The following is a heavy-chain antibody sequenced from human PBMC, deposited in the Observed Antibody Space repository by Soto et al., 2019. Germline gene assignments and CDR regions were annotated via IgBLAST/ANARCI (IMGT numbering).Heavy chain of an antibody. V-gene: IGHV4-39*01. CDR3: ARHEGMATMEYYFDY. J-gene: IGHJ4*02. CDR2: IYYSGST. Sequence: SETLSLTCTVSGGSIGSSRYYWGWIRQPPGKGLEWIGSIYYSGSTYYNPSLKSRLTISVDTSKNQFSLKLNSVTAADTAVYYWARHEGMATMEYYFDYWGQGTLVTVS. CDR1: GGSIGSSRYY. D-gene: IGHD5-12*01.